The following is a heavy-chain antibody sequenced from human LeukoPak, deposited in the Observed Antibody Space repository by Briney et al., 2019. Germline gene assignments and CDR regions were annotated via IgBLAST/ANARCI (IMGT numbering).Heavy chain of an antibody. CDR2: IYTSGST. J-gene: IGHJ6*03. Sequence: SGTLSLTCTVSGGSISSYYWSWIRQPAGKGLEWIGRIYTSGSTNYNPSLKSRVTMSVDTSKNQFSLKLSSVTAADTAVYYCATHSSSSYYYYYMDVWGKGTTVTVSS. CDR1: GGSISSYY. CDR3: ATHSSSSYYYYYMDV. D-gene: IGHD6-6*01. V-gene: IGHV4-4*07.